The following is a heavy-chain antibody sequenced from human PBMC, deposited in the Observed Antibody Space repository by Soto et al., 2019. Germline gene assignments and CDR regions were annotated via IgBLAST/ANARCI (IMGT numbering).Heavy chain of an antibody. J-gene: IGHJ5*02. CDR3: ARPIQYYFDTSAQSAWFDP. V-gene: IGHV1-69*13. CDR1: GGTFGSYA. Sequence: GASVKVSCKTSGGTFGSYAISWVRQAPGQGLEWKGGIIPIFSTPNYAQKFQGRVTITADESTSTAYMELSSLRSEDTAVYYCARPIQYYFDTSAQSAWFDPWGQGTLVTVSS. CDR2: IIPIFSTP. D-gene: IGHD3-22*01.